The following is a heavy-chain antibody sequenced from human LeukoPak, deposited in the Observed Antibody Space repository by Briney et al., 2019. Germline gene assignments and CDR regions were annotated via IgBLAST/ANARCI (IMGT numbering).Heavy chain of an antibody. D-gene: IGHD1-1*01. V-gene: IGHV1-2*02. CDR3: AREIPSRNWSESYYYYYGMDV. CDR2: INPNSGGT. Sequence: ASVKVSCKASGYTFTGYYMHWVRQAPGQGLEWMGWINPNSGGTNYAQKFQGRVTMTRDTSISTAYMELSRLGSDDTAVYYCAREIPSRNWSESYYYYYGMDVWGQGTTVTVSS. J-gene: IGHJ6*02. CDR1: GYTFTGYY.